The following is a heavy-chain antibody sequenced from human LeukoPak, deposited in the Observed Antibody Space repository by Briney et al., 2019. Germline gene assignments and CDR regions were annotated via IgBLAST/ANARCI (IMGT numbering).Heavy chain of an antibody. J-gene: IGHJ4*02. D-gene: IGHD4-17*01. CDR3: ARHGALNDYGDYFDF. Sequence: GGSLRLSCAASGFTFSSYWMSWVRQAPGKGLEWVANINRDGSEKYYVDSVKGRFTISRDNAKNSLYLQMNSLRDEDTAVYYCARHGALNDYGDYFDFWGQGTLVTVSS. V-gene: IGHV3-7*02. CDR1: GFTFSSYW. CDR2: INRDGSEK.